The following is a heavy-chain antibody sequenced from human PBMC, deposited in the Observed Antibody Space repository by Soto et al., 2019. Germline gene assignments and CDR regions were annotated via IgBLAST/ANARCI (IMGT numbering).Heavy chain of an antibody. CDR2: FNPILSFS. CDR1: GDTFNFYT. D-gene: IGHD3-10*01. CDR3: ATIFVSGSRAFDY. Sequence: QVQLVQSGAEVKKPGSSVKVSCKASGDTFNFYTINWVRQAPGLGLEWMGRFNPILSFSNSALKFQGRVTLTADKSTSTAYMVLSSLRSEDTAIYYCATIFVSGSRAFDYLRQGALVTVSS. J-gene: IGHJ4*02. V-gene: IGHV1-69*02.